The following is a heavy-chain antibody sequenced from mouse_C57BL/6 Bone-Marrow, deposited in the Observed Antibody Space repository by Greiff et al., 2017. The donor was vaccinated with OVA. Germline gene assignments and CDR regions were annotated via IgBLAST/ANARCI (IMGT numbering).Heavy chain of an antibody. D-gene: IGHD2-4*01. CDR3: ARSYDYDEGAYFDY. CDR2: INPNNGGT. J-gene: IGHJ2*01. CDR1: GYTFTDYN. Sequence: VQLQQSGPELVKPGASVKMSCKASGYTFTDYNMHWVKQSHGKSLEWIGYINPNNGGTSYNQKFKGKATLTVNKSSSTAYMELRSLTSEDSAVYYCARSYDYDEGAYFDYWGQGTTLTVSS. V-gene: IGHV1-22*01.